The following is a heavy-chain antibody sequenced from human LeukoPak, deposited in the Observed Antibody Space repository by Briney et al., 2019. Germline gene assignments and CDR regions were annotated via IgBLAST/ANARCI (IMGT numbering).Heavy chain of an antibody. D-gene: IGHD5-18*01. J-gene: IGHJ3*02. V-gene: IGHV3-21*01. CDR1: GFAFSSYS. CDR3: ARPRIQLWLHNGYDAFDI. CDR2: ISSSSTYI. Sequence: GGSLRLSCAASGFAFSSYSMNWVRQAPGKGLEWVSSISSSSTYIYHADSVKGRFTISRDNAKNSLYLQMNSLRAEDTAVYYCARPRIQLWLHNGYDAFDIWGKGTMVTVSS.